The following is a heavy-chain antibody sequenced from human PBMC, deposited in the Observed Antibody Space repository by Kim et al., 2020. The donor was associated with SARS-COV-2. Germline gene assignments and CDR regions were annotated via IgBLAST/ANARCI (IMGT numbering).Heavy chain of an antibody. J-gene: IGHJ4*02. CDR2: ISGDGGII. Sequence: GGSLRLSCAASGFTFDDYVMHWVRQAPGKGLECVSLISGDGGIIHYADSVKGRFTISRDNRKNSLYLQMNSLRTEDSALYYCARDISVARGVYDYWGQGTRVTVSS. D-gene: IGHD3-10*01. CDR1: GFTFDDYV. V-gene: IGHV3-43*02. CDR3: ARDISVARGVYDY.